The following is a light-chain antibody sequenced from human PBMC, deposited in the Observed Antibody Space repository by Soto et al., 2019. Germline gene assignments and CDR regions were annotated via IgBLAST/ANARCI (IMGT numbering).Light chain of an antibody. V-gene: IGKV3-20*01. Sequence: EIVLTQSPGTVSLSPGERATLSCMASQSVSSSYLAWYQRKPGQAPRLLIYGASSRATGIPDRFSGSGSGTDFTLTISRLEPEDFAVYYCHQYGSSAWTFGQGTKVDIK. CDR1: QSVSSSY. CDR2: GAS. J-gene: IGKJ1*01. CDR3: HQYGSSAWT.